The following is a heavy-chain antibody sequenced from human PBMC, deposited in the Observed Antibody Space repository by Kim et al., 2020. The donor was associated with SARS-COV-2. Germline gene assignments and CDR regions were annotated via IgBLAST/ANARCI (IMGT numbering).Heavy chain of an antibody. CDR3: ARDNVRPDFGY. CDR2: T. V-gene: IGHV3-74*01. J-gene: IGHJ4*02. Sequence: TGYADSVKGRYTISRDSAKNTLYLQMNSLRAEDTAVYYCARDNVRPDFGYWGQGTLVTVSS.